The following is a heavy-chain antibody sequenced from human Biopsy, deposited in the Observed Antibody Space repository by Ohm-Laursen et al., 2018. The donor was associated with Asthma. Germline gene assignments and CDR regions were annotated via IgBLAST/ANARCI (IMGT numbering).Heavy chain of an antibody. Sequence: TLSLTCPVSGDSIDSGDYSWTWIRQSPGVGLEWIGYIYRNGDTYYSPTLKNRVTISIDRSKNQFSLRLRSVTAADTAVYYCARGWNCGGDCYSLDSWGQGTLVTVSS. J-gene: IGHJ4*02. CDR2: IYRNGDT. CDR3: ARGWNCGGDCYSLDS. D-gene: IGHD2-21*02. V-gene: IGHV4-30-2*06. CDR1: GDSIDSGDYS.